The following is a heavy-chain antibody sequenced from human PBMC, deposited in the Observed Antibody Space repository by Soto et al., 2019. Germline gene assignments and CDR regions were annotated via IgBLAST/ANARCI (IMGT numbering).Heavy chain of an antibody. J-gene: IGHJ6*03. V-gene: IGHV1-69*04. CDR2: IIPILGIA. D-gene: IGHD3-3*01. Sequence: SVKVSCKASGGTFSSYTISWVRQAPGQGLEWMGRIIPILGIANYAQKFQGRVTITADKSTSTAYMELSSLRSEDTAVYYCARDLLNGEYDFWSGTQAYYYMDVWGKGTTVTVSS. CDR1: GGTFSSYT. CDR3: ARDLLNGEYDFWSGTQAYYYMDV.